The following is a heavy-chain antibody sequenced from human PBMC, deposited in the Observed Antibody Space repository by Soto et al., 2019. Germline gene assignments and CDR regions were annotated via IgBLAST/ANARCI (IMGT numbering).Heavy chain of an antibody. J-gene: IGHJ6*02. Sequence: VDCERSAYTLSGYNMVGLGQATGKGLEWMGWINPNSGGTNYAQKFQGRVTMTRDTSISTAYMELSRLRSDDTAVYYCARHLFPATNYYHGMDVRGQGTTVTLSS. CDR3: ARHLFPATNYYHGMDV. V-gene: IGHV1-2*02. CDR1: AYTLSGYN. CDR2: INPNSGGT. D-gene: IGHD6-25*01.